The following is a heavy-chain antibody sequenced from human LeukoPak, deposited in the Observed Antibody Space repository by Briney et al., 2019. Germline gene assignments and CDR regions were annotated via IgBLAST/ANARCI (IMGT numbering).Heavy chain of an antibody. CDR1: GYTFTSYY. CDR3: ARDGDSSSWYPRH. V-gene: IGHV1-46*01. J-gene: IGHJ1*01. D-gene: IGHD6-13*01. CDR2: INPSGGTT. Sequence: ASVKVSCTASGYTFTSYYMHWVRQAPGQGLEWVGIINPSGGTTSYAQKFQGKVTMTRDTSTSTVYMELSSLRSEDTAVYYCARDGDSSSWYPRHWGQGTLVTVSS.